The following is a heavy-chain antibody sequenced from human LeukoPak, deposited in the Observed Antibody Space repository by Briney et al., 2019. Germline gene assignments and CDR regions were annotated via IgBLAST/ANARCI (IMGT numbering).Heavy chain of an antibody. V-gene: IGHV3-11*06. J-gene: IGHJ4*02. Sequence: GGSLRLSCAASGFTFSASYMTWVRQAPGKGLEWLSYISGDSGDTNYADSVKGRFTISRDNAKNSLYLQMNSLRVEDTAVYFCARDPRTVRIWGQGTLVTASS. CDR1: GFTFSASY. CDR2: ISGDSGDT. CDR3: ARDPRTVRI. D-gene: IGHD1-1*01.